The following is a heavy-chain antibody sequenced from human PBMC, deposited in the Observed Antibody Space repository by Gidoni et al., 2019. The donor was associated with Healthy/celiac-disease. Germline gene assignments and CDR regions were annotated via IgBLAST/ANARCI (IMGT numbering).Heavy chain of an antibody. CDR1: GFTFDDYA. Sequence: EVQLVESGGGLVQPGRSLRLSCAASGFTFDDYAMHWVRQAPGKGLEWGSGISWNSGSIGYADSVKGRFTISRDNAKNSLYLQMNSLRAEDTALYYCAKGPRITMVRGGGYYFDYWGQGTLVTVSS. CDR3: AKGPRITMVRGGGYYFDY. CDR2: ISWNSGSI. V-gene: IGHV3-9*01. D-gene: IGHD3-10*01. J-gene: IGHJ4*02.